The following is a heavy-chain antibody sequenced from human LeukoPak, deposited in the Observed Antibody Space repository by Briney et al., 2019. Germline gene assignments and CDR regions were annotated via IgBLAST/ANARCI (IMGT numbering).Heavy chain of an antibody. Sequence: GGSLRLSCTASEFTFSSYNMNWVRQAPGKGLEWVSSISATSRYMYYADSVKGRFTVSRDNAKNSLYLQMNSLRAEDTAVYYCAREPFWSGYFSNLHFDFWGRGTLVTVSS. CDR2: ISATSRYM. J-gene: IGHJ4*02. CDR1: EFTFSSYN. CDR3: AREPFWSGYFSNLHFDF. D-gene: IGHD3-3*01. V-gene: IGHV3-21*06.